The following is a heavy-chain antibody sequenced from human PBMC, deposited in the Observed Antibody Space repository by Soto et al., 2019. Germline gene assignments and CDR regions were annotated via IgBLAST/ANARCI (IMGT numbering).Heavy chain of an antibody. CDR3: AKDGWYIVVVTAAIYYYYYYMDV. CDR1: GFTFSSYW. CDR2: IKQDGSEK. J-gene: IGHJ6*03. Sequence: PGGSLRLSCAASGFTFSSYWMNWVRQAPGKGLEWVAKIKQDGSEKHYADSVKGRFTISRDNSKNTLYLQMNSLRAEDTAVYYGAKDGWYIVVVTAAIYYYYYYMDVWGKGTPVTVSS. D-gene: IGHD2-2*01. V-gene: IGHV3-7*01.